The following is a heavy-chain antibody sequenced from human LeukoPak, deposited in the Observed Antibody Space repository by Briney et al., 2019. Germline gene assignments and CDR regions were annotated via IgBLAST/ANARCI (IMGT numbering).Heavy chain of an antibody. CDR1: GFTFSNAW. D-gene: IGHD1-26*01. J-gene: IGHJ4*02. CDR2: FKSKTDGGTT. CDR3: TTEGGSYYDGYYFDY. Sequence: GSLRLSCAASGFTFSNAWVSWGRQAPGKGLEWVGRFKSKTDGGTTDYAAPVKGRFTISRDDSKNTLYLQMNSLKTEDTAVYYCTTEGGSYYDGYYFDYWGQGTLVTVSS. V-gene: IGHV3-15*01.